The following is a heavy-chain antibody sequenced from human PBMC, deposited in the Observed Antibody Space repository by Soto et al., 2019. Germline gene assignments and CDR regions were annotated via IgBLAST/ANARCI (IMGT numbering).Heavy chain of an antibody. CDR1: GFTFSDYY. J-gene: IGHJ4*02. V-gene: IGHV3-11*06. CDR3: ARNGMAYYFDY. CDR2: ISSSSSYT. Sequence: GGSPRLSCAASGFTFSDYYMSWIRQAPGKGLEWVSYISSSSSYTNYADSVKGRFTISRDNAKNSLYLQMNSLRAEDTAVYYCARNGMAYYFDYWGQGTLVTVSS.